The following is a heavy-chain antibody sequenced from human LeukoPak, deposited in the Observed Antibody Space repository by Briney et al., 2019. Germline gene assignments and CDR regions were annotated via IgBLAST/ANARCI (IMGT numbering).Heavy chain of an antibody. CDR1: GFTFGDYG. J-gene: IGHJ4*02. D-gene: IGHD1-26*01. V-gene: IGHV3-23*01. Sequence: GSPRLSCTASGFTFGDYGMTWVRQAPGKGLEWVATISGSGVMTYYADSVKGRFTVSGDNSKNTLYLQMSSLTAADTAVYYCAKDRSIGTYYTFDYWGQGTLVTVSS. CDR3: AKDRSIGTYYTFDY. CDR2: ISGSGVMT.